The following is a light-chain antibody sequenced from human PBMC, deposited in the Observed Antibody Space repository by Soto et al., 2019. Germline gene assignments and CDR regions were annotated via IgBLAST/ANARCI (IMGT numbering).Light chain of an antibody. J-gene: IGLJ1*01. CDR1: SGDVGSYNL. CDR3: CSYARSITYV. Sequence: QSALTQPASVSGSPGQSITISCTGTSGDVGSYNLVSWYQHHPGKAPKLMIYEGSKRPSGVSNRFSGSKSGSTASLTISGLQAEDEADYYCCSYARSITYVFGTGTKLTVL. V-gene: IGLV2-23*01. CDR2: EGS.